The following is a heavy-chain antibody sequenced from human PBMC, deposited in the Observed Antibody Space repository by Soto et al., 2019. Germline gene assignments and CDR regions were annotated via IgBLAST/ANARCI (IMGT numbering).Heavy chain of an antibody. CDR3: ARVGYCSGGSCYSPLDY. Sequence: QVQLVESGGGLVKPGGSLRLSCAASGFNFSDYYMSWIRQAPGKGLVWVSYISSNSSYTNYADTVKGRFTSSRDNAKNSLYLQMNSLRAEDTAVYYCARVGYCSGGSCYSPLDYWGQGTLVTVSS. CDR1: GFNFSDYY. CDR2: ISSNSSYT. D-gene: IGHD2-15*01. V-gene: IGHV3-11*05. J-gene: IGHJ4*02.